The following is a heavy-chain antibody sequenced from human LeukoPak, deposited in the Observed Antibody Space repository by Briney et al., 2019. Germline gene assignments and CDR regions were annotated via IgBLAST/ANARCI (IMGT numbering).Heavy chain of an antibody. J-gene: IGHJ3*02. Sequence: GGSLRLSCAASGFTVSSNYMSWVRQAPGKGLEWVSVIYSGGSTYYADSVKGRFTISRDNSKNTLYLQMNSLRAEDTAVYYCARDLPRRYYDSSGRAALFEAFDIWGQGTMVTVSS. CDR2: IYSGGST. V-gene: IGHV3-53*01. D-gene: IGHD3-22*01. CDR3: ARDLPRRYYDSSGRAALFEAFDI. CDR1: GFTVSSNY.